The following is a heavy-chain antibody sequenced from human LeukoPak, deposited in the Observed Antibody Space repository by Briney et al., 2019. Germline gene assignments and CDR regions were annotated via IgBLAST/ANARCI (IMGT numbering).Heavy chain of an antibody. D-gene: IGHD4-17*01. CDR1: GFTFSSYA. CDR2: ISGSGGST. CDR3: AQTETTVTTSSPLAY. J-gene: IGHJ4*02. Sequence: GGSLRLSCAASGFTFSSYAMSWVRQAPGKGLEWVSAISGSGGSTYYADSVKGRFTISRDNSKNTLYLQMNSLRAEDTAVYYCAQTETTVTTSSPLAYWGQGTLVTVSS. V-gene: IGHV3-23*01.